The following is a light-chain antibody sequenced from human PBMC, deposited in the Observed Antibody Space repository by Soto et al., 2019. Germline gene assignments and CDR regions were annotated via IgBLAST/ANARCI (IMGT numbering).Light chain of an antibody. Sequence: EIVMPQSPATLSVSPGERATLSCRSSQSVSINFAWYQQKPGQAPRLLSYGASTRATGIPARFSGSGSGTEFTLTISSLQSEDFAVYYCQQFDKWPTTFGQGTKV. V-gene: IGKV3-15*01. CDR1: QSVSIN. J-gene: IGKJ1*01. CDR2: GAS. CDR3: QQFDKWPTT.